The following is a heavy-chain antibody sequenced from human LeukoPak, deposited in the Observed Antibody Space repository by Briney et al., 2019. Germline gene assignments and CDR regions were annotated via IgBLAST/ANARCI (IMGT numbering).Heavy chain of an antibody. CDR2: ISGSGGST. V-gene: IGHV3-23*01. Sequence: PGGSLRLSCAASGFTFSSYAMSWVRQAPGKGLEWVSAISGSGGSTYYADSVKGRFTISRDNAKNSLYLQMNSLRAEDTAVYYCARGDYDSSGYYYYWGQGTLVTVSS. D-gene: IGHD3-22*01. CDR1: GFTFSSYA. J-gene: IGHJ4*02. CDR3: ARGDYDSSGYYYY.